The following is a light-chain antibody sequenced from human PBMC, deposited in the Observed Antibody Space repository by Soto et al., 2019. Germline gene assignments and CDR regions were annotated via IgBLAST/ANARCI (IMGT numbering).Light chain of an antibody. V-gene: IGKV3-15*01. CDR3: QQYNNWPIT. J-gene: IGKJ5*01. CDR2: GTS. Sequence: ERVKTQSPATLSVSPGERAILSCRASQTVGSNLAWYQQKPGQAPRLLISGTSIRATGIPARFSGSGSGTEFTLTISSLQSEDFAVYYCQQYNNWPITFGQGTRLEIK. CDR1: QTVGSN.